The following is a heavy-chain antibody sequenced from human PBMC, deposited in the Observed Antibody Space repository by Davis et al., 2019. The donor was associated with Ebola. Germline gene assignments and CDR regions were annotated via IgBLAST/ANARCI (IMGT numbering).Heavy chain of an antibody. CDR3: VRSAYCTTTSCWGFDY. J-gene: IGHJ4*02. Sequence: GESLKISCAASGFTFSSYAMSWVRHATGKGLEWVSATGTAGDTYYPGSVKGRFTISRDNSMNTLDLQMNTLRAEDTAVYYCVRSAYCTTTSCWGFDYWGQGTLVTVSS. D-gene: IGHD2-2*01. CDR2: TGTAGDT. CDR1: GFTFSSYA. V-gene: IGHV3-13*01.